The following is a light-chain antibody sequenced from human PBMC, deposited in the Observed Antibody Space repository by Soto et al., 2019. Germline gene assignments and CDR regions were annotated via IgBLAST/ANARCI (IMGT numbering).Light chain of an antibody. CDR3: QQYSTSPT. CDR2: GAS. CDR1: QSVSSNY. Sequence: EILLTQSPCTLSLSAGERATLSCRASQSVSSNYLAWYQQKPGQAPSLLIHGASSRATGIPDTFSGSGSGTDFTLTISRPEPEDSAVYYCQQYSTSPTFGEGTRLEIK. J-gene: IGKJ5*01. V-gene: IGKV3-20*01.